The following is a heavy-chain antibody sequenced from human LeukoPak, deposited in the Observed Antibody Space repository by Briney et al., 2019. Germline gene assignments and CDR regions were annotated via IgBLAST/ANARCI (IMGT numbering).Heavy chain of an antibody. D-gene: IGHD2-2*01. Sequence: PGGSLRLSCAASGFTFSSYWMSWVRQAPGKGLEWVANIKQDGSEKYYVDSVKGRFTISRDNAKNSLYLQMNSLRAEDTAVYYCARVSGYCSSTSCYVFMWYFDLWGRGTLVTVSS. J-gene: IGHJ2*01. CDR1: GFTFSSYW. V-gene: IGHV3-7*03. CDR2: IKQDGSEK. CDR3: ARVSGYCSSTSCYVFMWYFDL.